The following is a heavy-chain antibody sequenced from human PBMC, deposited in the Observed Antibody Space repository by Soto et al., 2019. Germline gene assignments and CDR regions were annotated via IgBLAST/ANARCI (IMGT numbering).Heavy chain of an antibody. V-gene: IGHV3-9*01. Sequence: GGSLRLSCAASGFTFGDYAMQWVRQAPGKGLEWVSAISWNSGSIDYADSVKGRFTISRDNTKSSLFLQMNSLGVEDTAVYYCARGGGGGLFENWGQGVLVTVSS. CDR2: ISWNSGSI. CDR1: GFTFGDYA. D-gene: IGHD2-21*01. CDR3: ARGGGGGLFEN. J-gene: IGHJ4*02.